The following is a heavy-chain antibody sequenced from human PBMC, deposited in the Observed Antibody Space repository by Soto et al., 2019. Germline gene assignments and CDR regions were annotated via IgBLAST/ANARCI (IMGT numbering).Heavy chain of an antibody. CDR3: ARDSVWIRYYYYYGMDV. CDR1: GFTFSSYW. D-gene: IGHD5-12*01. J-gene: IGHJ6*02. V-gene: IGHV3-7*03. CDR2: IKQDGSEK. Sequence: GGSLRLSCAASGFTFSSYWMSWVRQAPGKGLEWVANIKQDGSEKYYVDSVKGRFTISRDNAKNSLYLQMNSLRAEDTAVYYCARDSVWIRYYYYYGMDVWGQGTTVTVSS.